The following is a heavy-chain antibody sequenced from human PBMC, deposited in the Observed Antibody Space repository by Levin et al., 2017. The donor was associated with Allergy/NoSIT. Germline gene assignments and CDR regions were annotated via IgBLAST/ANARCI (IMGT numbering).Heavy chain of an antibody. D-gene: IGHD2-15*01. V-gene: IGHV4-39*01. Sequence: SETLSLTCTVSGGSISSSSYYWGWIRQPPGKGLEWIGSIYYSGSTYYNPSLKSRVTISVDTSKNQFSLKLSSVTAADTAVYYCARSPEDIVVVVAAPPWYFDLWGRGTLVTVSS. CDR2: IYYSGST. CDR1: GGSISSSSYY. J-gene: IGHJ2*01. CDR3: ARSPEDIVVVVAAPPWYFDL.